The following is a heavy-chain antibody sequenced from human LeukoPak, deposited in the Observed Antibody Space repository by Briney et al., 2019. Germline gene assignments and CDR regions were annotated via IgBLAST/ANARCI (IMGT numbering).Heavy chain of an antibody. Sequence: SVKVSCKASGGTFSSYAISWVRQAPGQGLEWMGRIIPIFGTANYAQKFQGRVTITTDESTSTAYMELSSLRSEDTAVYYCARDHYNWNYVQAFDIWGQGTMVTVSS. V-gene: IGHV1-69*05. CDR3: ARDHYNWNYVQAFDI. J-gene: IGHJ3*02. CDR2: IIPIFGTA. D-gene: IGHD1-7*01. CDR1: GGTFSSYA.